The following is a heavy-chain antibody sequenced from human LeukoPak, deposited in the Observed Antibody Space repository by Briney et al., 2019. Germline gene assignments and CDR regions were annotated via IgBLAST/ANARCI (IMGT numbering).Heavy chain of an antibody. CDR3: AREVPWVWNFDL. J-gene: IGHJ2*01. V-gene: IGHV4-59*12. D-gene: IGHD1-26*01. CDR2: IYYSGST. CDR1: GGSISSYY. Sequence: PSETLSLTCTVSGGSISSYYWSWLRQPPGKEREWIGYIYYSGSTYYNPSLKSRITISVDTSKNQFSLKLNSVTAADTAVYYCAREVPWVWNFDLWGRGTLVTVSS.